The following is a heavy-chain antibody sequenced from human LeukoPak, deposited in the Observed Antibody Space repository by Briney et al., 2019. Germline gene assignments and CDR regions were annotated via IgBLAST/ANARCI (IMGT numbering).Heavy chain of an antibody. Sequence: ASVKVSCKASGYTFTGYYMHWVRQAPGQGLEWMGWINPNSGGTNYAQKLQGRVTMTTDTSTSTAYMELRSLRSDDTAVYYCARDRVDYNWYFDLWGRGTLVTVSS. D-gene: IGHD4-11*01. J-gene: IGHJ2*01. CDR2: INPNSGGT. CDR3: ARDRVDYNWYFDL. V-gene: IGHV1-2*02. CDR1: GYTFTGYY.